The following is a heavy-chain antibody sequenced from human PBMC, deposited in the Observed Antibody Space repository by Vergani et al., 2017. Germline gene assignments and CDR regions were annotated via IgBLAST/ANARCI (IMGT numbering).Heavy chain of an antibody. D-gene: IGHD4/OR15-4a*01. CDR1: GGPISSYY. CDR2: IYYSGST. Sequence: QVQLQESGPGLVKPSETLALTCTVSGGPISSYYWSWIRQAPGKGLVWIGYIYYSGSTNYNPSLKSRVTLSVDTPKNQFSLKLSSVTAADMSVYYCARWGLGALPFPTLGWSQETLVTVSS. CDR3: ARWGLGALPFPTLG. J-gene: IGHJ4*02. V-gene: IGHV4-59*01.